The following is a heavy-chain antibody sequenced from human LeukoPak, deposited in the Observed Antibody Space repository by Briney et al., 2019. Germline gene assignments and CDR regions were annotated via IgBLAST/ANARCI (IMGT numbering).Heavy chain of an antibody. D-gene: IGHD6-6*01. CDR1: GFTFDDYT. CDR3: AKSSIAAEALMDV. J-gene: IGHJ6*04. Sequence: GGSLRLSCAASGFTFDDYTMHWVHQAPGKGLEWVSLISWDGGRTYYVDSVTGRFTISRDNSKNSLFLQMNSLKTEDTALYYCAKSSIAAEALMDVWGKGTTVTVSS. V-gene: IGHV3-43*01. CDR2: ISWDGGRT.